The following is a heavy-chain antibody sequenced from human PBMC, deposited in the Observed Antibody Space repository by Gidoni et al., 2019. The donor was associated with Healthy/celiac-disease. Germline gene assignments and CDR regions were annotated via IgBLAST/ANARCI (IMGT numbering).Heavy chain of an antibody. D-gene: IGHD6-13*01. CDR1: GFTFSSYS. J-gene: IGHJ3*02. V-gene: IGHV3-21*01. CDR2: ISSSSSYI. CDR3: ASPRGIAGVHDAFDI. Sequence: EVQLVESGGGLVKPGGSLRLSCAASGFTFSSYSMNWVRQAPGKGLEWVSSISSSSSYIYYADSVKGRFTISRDNAKNSLYLQMNSLRAEDTAVYYCASPRGIAGVHDAFDIWGQGTMVTVSS.